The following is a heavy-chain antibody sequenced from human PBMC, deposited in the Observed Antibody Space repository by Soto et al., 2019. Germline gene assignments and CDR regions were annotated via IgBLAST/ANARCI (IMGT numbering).Heavy chain of an antibody. J-gene: IGHJ5*02. Sequence: QVQLVQSGAEVKKPGSSVKVSCKASGGTFSSYAISWVRQAPGQGLEWMGGIIPIFGTANYAQKFRGRVTITADESTSTAYMELSSLRSEDTAVYYCARDRRRDATLRDNWFDPWGQGTLVTVSS. CDR1: GGTFSSYA. V-gene: IGHV1-69*01. CDR3: ARDRRRDATLRDNWFDP. CDR2: IIPIFGTA. D-gene: IGHD3-10*01.